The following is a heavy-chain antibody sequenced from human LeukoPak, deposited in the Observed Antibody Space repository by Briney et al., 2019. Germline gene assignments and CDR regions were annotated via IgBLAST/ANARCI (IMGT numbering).Heavy chain of an antibody. J-gene: IGHJ4*02. CDR1: GGSISSGGYS. D-gene: IGHD5-24*01. V-gene: IGHV4-30-2*01. Sequence: PSQTLSLTCAVSGGSISSGGYSWSWIRQPPGKGLEWIGYIYHSGSTYYNPSLKSRVTISVDRSKNQFSLKLSSVTAADTAVYYCAREGGYNPYTAGIFDYWGQGTLVTVSS. CDR3: AREGGYNPYTAGIFDY. CDR2: IYHSGST.